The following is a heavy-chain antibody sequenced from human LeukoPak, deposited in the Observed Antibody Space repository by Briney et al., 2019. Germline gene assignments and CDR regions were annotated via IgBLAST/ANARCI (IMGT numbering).Heavy chain of an antibody. V-gene: IGHV3-21*01. D-gene: IGHD4-17*01. J-gene: IGHJ6*03. Sequence: GGSLRLSCAASGFTFSSYSMNWFRRAPGKGLEWVSSISSSSSYIYYADSVKGRFTISRENAKNSLYLQMNSLRAEDTAVYYCARGRPDYGDYYYYYMDVWGKGTTVTVSS. CDR3: ARGRPDYGDYYYYYMDV. CDR1: GFTFSSYS. CDR2: ISSSSSYI.